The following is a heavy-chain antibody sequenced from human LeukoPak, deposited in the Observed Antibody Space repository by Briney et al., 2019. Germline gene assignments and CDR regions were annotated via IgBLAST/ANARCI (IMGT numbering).Heavy chain of an antibody. Sequence: GGSLRLSCAASGFTFSSYSMNWVRQAPGKGLEWVSSISSSSSYIYYADSVKGRFTISRDNAKNTLNLQMNSLRAEDTAVYYCTRDLGQYYDTSDNWFDPWGQGTLVTVSS. CDR2: ISSSSSYI. CDR1: GFTFSSYS. J-gene: IGHJ5*02. D-gene: IGHD3-22*01. V-gene: IGHV3-21*01. CDR3: TRDLGQYYDTSDNWFDP.